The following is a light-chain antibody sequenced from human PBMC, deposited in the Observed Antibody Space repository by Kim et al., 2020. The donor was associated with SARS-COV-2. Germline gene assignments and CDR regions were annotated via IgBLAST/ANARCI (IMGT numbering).Light chain of an antibody. J-gene: IGLJ3*02. Sequence: ELTQPPSASGTPGQKVTISCSGSSSNIGRDTVNWYQQVPGAAPKLLIYTSVQRPSGVPDRFSGSNSGTSASLTISGLQSEDEAFYYCASWDDSLSGWVFGGGTKLNVL. CDR3: ASWDDSLSGWV. CDR1: SSNIGRDT. CDR2: TSV. V-gene: IGLV1-44*01.